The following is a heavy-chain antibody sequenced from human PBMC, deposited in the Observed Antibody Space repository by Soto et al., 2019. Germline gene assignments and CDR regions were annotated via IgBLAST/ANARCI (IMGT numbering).Heavy chain of an antibody. V-gene: IGHV4-34*01. D-gene: IGHD3-10*01. J-gene: IGHJ6*02. Sequence: SETRSLTCAVYGGSFSDYHWSWIRQPPGKGLEWIGEINHGGSTKYNPSLKSRVTISKDTSKKQVSLKLTSVTAADTTVYYCARVPTSYYYCSGSYYNSPLGSPYYYYYGMDVWGQWTTVTVSS. CDR2: INHGGST. CDR3: ARVPTSYYYCSGSYYNSPLGSPYYYYYGMDV. CDR1: GGSFSDYH.